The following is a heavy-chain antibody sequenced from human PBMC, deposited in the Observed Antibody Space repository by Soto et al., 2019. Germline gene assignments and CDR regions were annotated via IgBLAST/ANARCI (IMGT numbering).Heavy chain of an antibody. J-gene: IGHJ6*02. CDR2: IIPIFGTA. CDR3: ARHVPAAGYYYGMDV. Sequence: QVQLVQSGAEVKKPGSSVTVSCKASGGTFSSYAISWVRQAPGQGLEWMGGIIPIFGTADYAQKFQGRVTITADESTSTASMELSSLRSEDTAVYYCARHVPAAGYYYGMDVWGQGTTVTVSS. D-gene: IGHD2-2*01. CDR1: GGTFSSYA. V-gene: IGHV1-69*12.